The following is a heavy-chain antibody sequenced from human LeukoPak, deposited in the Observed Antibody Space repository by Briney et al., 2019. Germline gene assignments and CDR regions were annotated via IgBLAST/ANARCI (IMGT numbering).Heavy chain of an antibody. D-gene: IGHD2-21*02. CDR1: GFTFSSYS. CDR2: ISSSSSYI. CDR3: ARDQGGGDYYFDY. Sequence: GGSLRLSCAASGFTFSSYSMNWVRQAPGKGLEWVSSISSSSSYIYYADSMKGRFTISRDNAKNSLYLQMNSLRAEDTAVYYCARDQGGGDYYFDYWGQGTLVTVSS. V-gene: IGHV3-21*01. J-gene: IGHJ4*02.